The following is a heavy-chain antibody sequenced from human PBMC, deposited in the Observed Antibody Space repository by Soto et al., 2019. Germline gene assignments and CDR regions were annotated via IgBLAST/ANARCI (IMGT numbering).Heavy chain of an antibody. J-gene: IGHJ4*02. V-gene: IGHV3-74*01. CDR3: ARDLTALGTPGDDFDY. D-gene: IGHD1-7*01. Sequence: EVQLVESGGGLVQPGGSLRLSCAASRFTFSNYWMHWVRQAPGKGLVWVSRINEDESVRNYADSVKGRFTISRDNTDNTLYLQMNSLRADDTAVYYCARDLTALGTPGDDFDYWGQGTLVTVSS. CDR1: RFTFSNYW. CDR2: INEDESVR.